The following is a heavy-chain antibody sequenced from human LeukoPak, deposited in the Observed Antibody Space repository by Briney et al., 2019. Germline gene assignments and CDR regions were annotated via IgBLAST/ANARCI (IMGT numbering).Heavy chain of an antibody. CDR1: GYTFTSYY. CDR2: INPSGGST. J-gene: IGHJ4*02. D-gene: IGHD5-24*01. V-gene: IGHV1-46*01. Sequence: GASVKVSCKASGYTFTSYYMHWVRQAPGQGLEWMGIINPSGGSTSYAQKFQGRVTMTRDTSTSTVYMELSSLRSEDTAVYYCARDPSGVMAWLQLREGGFDYWGQGTLVTVSS. CDR3: ARDPSGVMAWLQLREGGFDY.